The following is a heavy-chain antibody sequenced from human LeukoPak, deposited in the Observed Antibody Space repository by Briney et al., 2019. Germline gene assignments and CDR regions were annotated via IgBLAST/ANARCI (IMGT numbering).Heavy chain of an antibody. D-gene: IGHD2-2*02. J-gene: IGHJ3*02. CDR1: GYSISSGYY. CDR2: IYHSGST. V-gene: IGHV4-38-2*01. Sequence: PSQTLSLTCAVSGYSISSGYYWGWIRQPPGKGLEWIGSIYHSGSTYYNPSLKSRVTISVDTSKNQFSLKLSSVTAADTAVYYCARQDCSSTSCYRGSSAFDIWGQGTMVTVSS. CDR3: ARQDCSSTSCYRGSSAFDI.